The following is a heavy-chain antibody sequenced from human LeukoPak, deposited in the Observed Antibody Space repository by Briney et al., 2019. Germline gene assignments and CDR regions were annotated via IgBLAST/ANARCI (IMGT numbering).Heavy chain of an antibody. CDR1: GYSISSGYL. Sequence: SETLSLTCAVSGYSISSGYLWGWIRQPPGKGLEWIGTIYHSGSTYYNSSLKSRVTISVDTSSNQFSLNLTSVTAADTAVYYFSGVGGGAFPYWGQGTPVTVSS. J-gene: IGHJ4*02. CDR2: IYHSGST. D-gene: IGHD3-16*01. CDR3: SGVGGGAFPY. V-gene: IGHV4-38-2*01.